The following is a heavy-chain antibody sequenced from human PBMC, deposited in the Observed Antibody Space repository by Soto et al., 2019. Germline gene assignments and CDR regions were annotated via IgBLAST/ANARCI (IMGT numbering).Heavy chain of an antibody. CDR3: AKAIEAYSSLIADFDY. CDR1: GFTFSSYA. CDR2: ISGSGGST. D-gene: IGHD6-19*01. V-gene: IGHV3-23*01. Sequence: PGGFLRLSCAASGFTFSSYAMSWVRQAPGKGLEWVSAISGSGGSTYYADSVKGRFTISRDNSKNTLYLQMNSLGAEDTAVYYCAKAIEAYSSLIADFDYWGQGTLVTVSS. J-gene: IGHJ4*02.